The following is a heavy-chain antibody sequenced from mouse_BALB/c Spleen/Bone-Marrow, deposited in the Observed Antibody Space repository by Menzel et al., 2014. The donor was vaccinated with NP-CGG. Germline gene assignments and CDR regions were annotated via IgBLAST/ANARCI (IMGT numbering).Heavy chain of an antibody. Sequence: VQLQQSGPELVRPGASVKMSCKASDYTFTSYWMHWVKQRPGQGLEWIGMIDPSNSEIRLNQRFKDKATLNVDKSSNTAYMHLSSLTSEDSAVYYCARTFQPRRAMDYWGQGSSVTVSS. J-gene: IGHJ4*01. CDR1: DYTFTSYW. V-gene: IGHV1-74*01. CDR3: ARTFQPRRAMDY. CDR2: IDPSNSEI. D-gene: IGHD6-1*01.